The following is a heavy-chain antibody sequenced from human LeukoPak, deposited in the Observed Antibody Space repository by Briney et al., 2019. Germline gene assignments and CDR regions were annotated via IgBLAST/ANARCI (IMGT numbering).Heavy chain of an antibody. Sequence: ASVKVSCKASGYTFTGYYMHWVRQAPGQGLEWMGWINPNSGGINYAQKFQGRVTMTRDTSISTAYMELSRLRSDDTAVYYCARDSYYDSSGYYSSEYFQHWGQGTLVTVSS. D-gene: IGHD3-22*01. J-gene: IGHJ1*01. CDR3: ARDSYYDSSGYYSSEYFQH. V-gene: IGHV1-2*02. CDR1: GYTFTGYY. CDR2: INPNSGGI.